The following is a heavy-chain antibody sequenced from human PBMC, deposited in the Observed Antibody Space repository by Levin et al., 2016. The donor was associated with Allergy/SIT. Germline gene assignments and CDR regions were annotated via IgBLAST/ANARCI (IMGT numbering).Heavy chain of an antibody. CDR3: ARDSSSWRGDFDY. Sequence: GESLKISCAASGFTVSSNYMDWVRQAPGKGLEWVGRTRNKANSYTTEYAASVKGRFTISRDDSKNSLYLQMNSLKTEDTAVYYCARDSSSWRGDFDYWGQGTLVTVSS. J-gene: IGHJ4*02. CDR2: TRNKANSYTT. D-gene: IGHD6-13*01. V-gene: IGHV3-72*01. CDR1: GFTVSSNY.